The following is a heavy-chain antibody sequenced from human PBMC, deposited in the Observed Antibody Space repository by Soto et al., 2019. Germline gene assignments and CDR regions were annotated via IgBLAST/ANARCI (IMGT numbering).Heavy chain of an antibody. D-gene: IGHD6-13*01. Sequence: GGSLRLSCAASGFTFDDYAMHWVRQAPGKGLEWVSGISWNSGSIGYADSVKGRFTISRDNAKNSLYLQMNSLRAEDTALYYCAKAIAAAGSPFVMAYYYYMDVWGKGTTVTVSS. J-gene: IGHJ6*03. V-gene: IGHV3-9*01. CDR1: GFTFDDYA. CDR2: ISWNSGSI. CDR3: AKAIAAAGSPFVMAYYYYMDV.